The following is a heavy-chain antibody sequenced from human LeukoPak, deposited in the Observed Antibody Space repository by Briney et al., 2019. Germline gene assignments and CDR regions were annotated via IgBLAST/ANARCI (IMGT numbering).Heavy chain of an antibody. CDR2: IIPIFGTA. Sequence: ASVKVSCKASGGTFSSCAISWVRQAPGQGLEWMGRIIPIFGTANYAQKFQGRVTITTDESTSTAYMELSSLRSEDTAVYYCARAFGYGDSYYFDYWGQGTLVTVSS. V-gene: IGHV1-69*05. CDR3: ARAFGYGDSYYFDY. J-gene: IGHJ4*02. D-gene: IGHD4-17*01. CDR1: GGTFSSCA.